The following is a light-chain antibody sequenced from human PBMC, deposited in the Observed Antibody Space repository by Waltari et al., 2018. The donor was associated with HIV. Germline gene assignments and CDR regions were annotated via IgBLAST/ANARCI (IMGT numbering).Light chain of an antibody. CDR1: TIHNTYA. CDR2: VDKKCTS. V-gene: IGLV4-69*02. CDR3: QTWDIGIVH. J-gene: IGLJ2*01. Sequence: QPVLTQSPSASDSLGVSVKPTCTLSTIHNTYAIAWPLLYPERGPRCLMAVDKKCTSNRTDGDPERYSGSSSVAEHDLVFTDHQAEGEADYYCQTWDIGIVHFGGGTKLSVL.